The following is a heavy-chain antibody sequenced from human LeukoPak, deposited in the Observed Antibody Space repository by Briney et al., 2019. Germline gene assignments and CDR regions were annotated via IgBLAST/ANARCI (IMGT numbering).Heavy chain of an antibody. CDR2: IYSGGTT. J-gene: IGHJ4*02. V-gene: IGHV3-66*01. CDR3: SSNRGWVYFDF. Sequence: GGSLSLSCAASGFTVSGNYMSWVRQAPGKRLEWVSVIYSGGTTYYADSVKGRFTISRDNSKNTLHLQMNNLRAEDTAVYYCSSNRGWVYFDFWGQGTLVTVSS. CDR1: GFTVSGNY. D-gene: IGHD6-19*01.